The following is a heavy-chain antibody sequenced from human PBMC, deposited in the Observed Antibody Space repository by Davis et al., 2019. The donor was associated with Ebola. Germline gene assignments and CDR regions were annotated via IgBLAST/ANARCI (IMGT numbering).Heavy chain of an antibody. Sequence: ASVKVSCKTSGYTFTSYGISWVRQAPGQRPEWMGWISAHYGNTSYPHNFQGRITMTTDTSTGTAYMELRSLKSDDTAVYYCARDHRIVAHGTPFDYWGQGTLVTVSS. CDR2: ISAHYGNT. J-gene: IGHJ4*02. CDR3: ARDHRIVAHGTPFDY. CDR1: GYTFTSYG. V-gene: IGHV1-18*01. D-gene: IGHD6-13*01.